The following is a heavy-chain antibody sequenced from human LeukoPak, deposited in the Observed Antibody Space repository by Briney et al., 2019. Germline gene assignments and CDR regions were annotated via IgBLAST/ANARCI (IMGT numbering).Heavy chain of an antibody. Sequence: GGSLRLSCAASGFTFSSYGMHWVRQAPGKGLEWVAVISYDGSNKYYADSVKGRFTISRDNSKNTLYLQMNSLRAEDTAVYYCAKDNGFPYYFDYWGQGTLFTVSS. CDR3: AKDNGFPYYFDY. D-gene: IGHD2-8*01. CDR2: ISYDGSNK. CDR1: GFTFSSYG. J-gene: IGHJ4*02. V-gene: IGHV3-30*18.